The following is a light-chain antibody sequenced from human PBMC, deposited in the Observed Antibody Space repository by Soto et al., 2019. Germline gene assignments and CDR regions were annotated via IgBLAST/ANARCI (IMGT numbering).Light chain of an antibody. CDR3: QHYYNWRPR. J-gene: IGKJ1*01. CDR1: QSVSSS. Sequence: EVVMTQSPATLSVSPGDTATLSCRASQSVSSSLAWYQQKAGQPPRLLIYDSSTRATGVPARFSGSGSGTEFTLTISRLQSEDFAVYYCQHYYNWRPRFGQGTKV. CDR2: DSS. V-gene: IGKV3-15*01.